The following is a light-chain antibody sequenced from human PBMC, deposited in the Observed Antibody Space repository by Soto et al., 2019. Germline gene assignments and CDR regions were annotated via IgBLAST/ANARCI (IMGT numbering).Light chain of an antibody. CDR3: GSWDSSLSAYV. V-gene: IGLV1-51*01. Sequence: QSVLTQPPAVSAAPGQKVTISCSGSSSSIGGNSVSWYQQLPGTDPKLLIYDDNKRPSGIPDRFSGSKSGTSATLGITGFQTGDEADYYCGSWDSSLSAYVFGTGTKVTVL. CDR1: SSSIGGNS. CDR2: DDN. J-gene: IGLJ1*01.